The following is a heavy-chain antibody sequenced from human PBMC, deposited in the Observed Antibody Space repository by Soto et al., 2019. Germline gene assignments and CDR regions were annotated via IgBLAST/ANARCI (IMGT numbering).Heavy chain of an antibody. CDR1: GFPFDDYA. Sequence: PGGSLRLSCAASGFPFDDYAMHWVRQAPGKGLEWVSGISWNSGSIGYADSVKGRFTISRDNAKNSLYLQMNSLRAEDTALYYCAKDIVAAGSSYYYGMDVWGQGTTVTVSS. CDR2: ISWNSGSI. CDR3: AKDIVAAGSSYYYGMDV. V-gene: IGHV3-9*01. D-gene: IGHD6-13*01. J-gene: IGHJ6*02.